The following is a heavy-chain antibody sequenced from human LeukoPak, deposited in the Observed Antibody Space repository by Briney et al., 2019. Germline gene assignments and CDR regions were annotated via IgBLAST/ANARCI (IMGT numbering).Heavy chain of an antibody. CDR1: GFTFSSYA. CDR2: ISGSGGST. V-gene: IGHV3-23*01. D-gene: IGHD2-8*01. CDR3: AKYTAFVLMVYALDY. J-gene: IGHJ4*02. Sequence: PGGSLRLSCAASGFTFSSYAMNWVRQAPGKGLEWVSGISGSGGSTYYADSVKGRFTISRDNSKNTNTLYLQMNSLRAEDTAVYYCAKYTAFVLMVYALDYWGQGTLVTVSS.